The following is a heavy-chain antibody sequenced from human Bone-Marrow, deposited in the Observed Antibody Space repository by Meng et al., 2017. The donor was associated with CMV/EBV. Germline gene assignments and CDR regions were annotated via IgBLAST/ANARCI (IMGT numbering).Heavy chain of an antibody. J-gene: IGHJ6*02. V-gene: IGHV4-39*07. Sequence: SETLSLTCTVSGCSISSGSYYWGWIRQPPGKGLEWIGSIYYSGTTYYNPSLKSRVTISVDTSKNQFSLKLSSVTAADTAVYYCARDPLYNDLWSVPKAYYYGMDVWGQGTTVTVSS. CDR1: GCSISSGSYY. D-gene: IGHD3-3*01. CDR2: IYYSGTT. CDR3: ARDPLYNDLWSVPKAYYYGMDV.